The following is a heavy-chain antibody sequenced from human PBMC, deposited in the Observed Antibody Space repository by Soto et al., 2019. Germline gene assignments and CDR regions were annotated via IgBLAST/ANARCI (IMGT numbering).Heavy chain of an antibody. CDR2: FDPEDGET. D-gene: IGHD3-22*01. CDR3: ATNYYDSSGYYYERHYYYGMDV. J-gene: IGHJ6*02. Sequence: ASVKVSCKVSGYTLTELSMHWVRQAPGKGLEWMGGFDPEDGETIYAQKFQGRVTMTEDTSTDTAYMELSSLRSEDTAVYYCATNYYDSSGYYYERHYYYGMDVWGQGTTVTVSS. V-gene: IGHV1-24*01. CDR1: GYTLTELS.